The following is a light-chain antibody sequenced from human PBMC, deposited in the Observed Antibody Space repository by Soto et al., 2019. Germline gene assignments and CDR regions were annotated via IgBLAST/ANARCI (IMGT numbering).Light chain of an antibody. CDR3: SSYRIRSPPDYV. V-gene: IGLV2-14*01. Sequence: QSVLTQPSSVSGSPGQSIPISCIGTNNEVGDYIFLSWYQHHPGEAPKLMIFEVSNRLSGISTRFSGFRSGNTASLIISGLQAEDEADYYCSSYRIRSPPDYVFGTGTKVTV. CDR1: NNEVGDYIF. CDR2: EVS. J-gene: IGLJ1*01.